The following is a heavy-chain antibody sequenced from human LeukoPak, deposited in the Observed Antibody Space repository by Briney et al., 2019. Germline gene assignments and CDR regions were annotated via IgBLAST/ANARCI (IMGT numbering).Heavy chain of an antibody. CDR2: ISYDGSNK. D-gene: IGHD3-22*01. CDR3: AKDDYYDSSVYPWYFDY. J-gene: IGHJ4*02. CDR1: GFTFSSYG. Sequence: GGSLRLSCAASGFTFSSYGMPWVRQAPGKGLEWVAVISYDGSNKYYADSVKGRFTISRDNSKNTVYLQMNSLRAEDTAVYYCAKDDYYDSSVYPWYFDYWGQGTLVTVSS. V-gene: IGHV3-30*18.